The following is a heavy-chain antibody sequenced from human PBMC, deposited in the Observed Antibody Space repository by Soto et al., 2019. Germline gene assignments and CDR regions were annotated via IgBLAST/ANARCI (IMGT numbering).Heavy chain of an antibody. D-gene: IGHD2-2*01. Sequence: ASVKVSCKASGYTFTTYAMHWVRQAPGQRLEWMGWINAGNGNTKYSQKFQGRVTITRDTSASTAYMELSSLRSEDTAVYYCARVADYCSSISCYEGYFYYMDVWGKGTTVTVSS. CDR3: ARVADYCSSISCYEGYFYYMDV. J-gene: IGHJ6*03. CDR1: GYTFTTYA. CDR2: INAGNGNT. V-gene: IGHV1-3*01.